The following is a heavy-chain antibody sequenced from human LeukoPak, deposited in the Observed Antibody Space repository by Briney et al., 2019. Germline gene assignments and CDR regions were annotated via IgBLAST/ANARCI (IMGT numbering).Heavy chain of an antibody. D-gene: IGHD6-13*01. CDR2: INTNTGNP. Sequence: VASVKVSCKASGYTFTSYAMNWVRQAPGQGLEWMGWINTNTGNPTYAQGFTGWFVFSLDTSVSTAYLQISSLKAEDTAVYYCAGDLAASLDYWGQGTLVTVSS. CDR3: AGDLAASLDY. CDR1: GYTFTSYA. J-gene: IGHJ4*02. V-gene: IGHV7-4-1*02.